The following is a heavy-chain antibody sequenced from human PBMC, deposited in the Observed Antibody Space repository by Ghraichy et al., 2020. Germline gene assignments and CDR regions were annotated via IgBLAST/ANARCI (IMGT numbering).Heavy chain of an antibody. J-gene: IGHJ6*02. D-gene: IGHD3-10*01. Sequence: SETLSLTCAVYGGSFSGYYWSWIRQPPGKGLEWIGEINHSGSTNYNPSLKSRVTISVDTSKNQFSLKLSSVTAADTAVYYCARGRAHYYGSGSYFYYYYGMDVWGQGTTVTVS. CDR3: ARGRAHYYGSGSYFYYYYGMDV. V-gene: IGHV4-34*01. CDR1: GGSFSGYY. CDR2: INHSGST.